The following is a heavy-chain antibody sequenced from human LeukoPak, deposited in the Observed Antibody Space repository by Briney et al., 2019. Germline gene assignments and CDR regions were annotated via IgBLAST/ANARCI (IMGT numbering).Heavy chain of an antibody. J-gene: IGHJ6*03. Sequence: SETLSLTCAVYGGSFSGYYWSWIRQSPGKGLEWIGEINHSGSTNYNPSLKSRVTISVDTSKNQFSLKLSSVTAADTAVYYCARRVYYYGSGSFHYYYYYYMDVWGKGTTVTISS. V-gene: IGHV4-34*01. D-gene: IGHD3-10*01. CDR3: ARRVYYYGSGSFHYYYYYYMDV. CDR1: GGSFSGYY. CDR2: INHSGST.